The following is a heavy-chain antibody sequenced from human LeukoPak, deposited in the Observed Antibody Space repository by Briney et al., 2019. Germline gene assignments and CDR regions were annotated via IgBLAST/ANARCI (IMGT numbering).Heavy chain of an antibody. CDR1: GFTFSSYSMN. V-gene: IGHV4-59*04. CDR3: AKSNGYGLIDY. J-gene: IGHJ4*02. Sequence: GSLRLSCVASGFTFSSYSMNWVRQSPGKGLEWIGNIYSSGNTYYNASLKSRVTMYIDTSKNQFSLKLSSVTAADTAMYYCAKSNGYGLIDYWGQGTLVTVSS. CDR2: IYSSGNT. D-gene: IGHD5-12*01.